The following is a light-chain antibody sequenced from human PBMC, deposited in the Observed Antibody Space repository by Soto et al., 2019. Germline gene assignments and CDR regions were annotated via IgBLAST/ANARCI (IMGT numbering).Light chain of an antibody. J-gene: IGKJ4*01. CDR3: MQALQPLT. CDR2: LGS. Sequence: EIVLTQSPLSLPVTPGEPASISCRSSQSLLHSNGYNYLDWYLQKPGQSPQLLIYLGSYRASGVPDRFSGSGSGTDFTLKISRVESEDVGVYYCMQALQPLTFGGGTKVEIK. V-gene: IGKV2-28*01. CDR1: QSLLHSNGYNY.